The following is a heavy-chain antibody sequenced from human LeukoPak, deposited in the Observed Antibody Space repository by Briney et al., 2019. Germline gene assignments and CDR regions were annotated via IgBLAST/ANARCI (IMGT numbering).Heavy chain of an antibody. J-gene: IGHJ4*02. V-gene: IGHV1-69*13. CDR3: ARDIVAPGLFLDY. Sequence: SVKVSCKASGGTFSSYAISWVRQAPGQGLEWMGGIIPIFGTANYAQKFQGRVTITADESTSTAYMELSSLRSEDTAVYYCARDIVAPGLFLDYWGQGTPVTVSS. D-gene: IGHD5-12*01. CDR1: GGTFSSYA. CDR2: IIPIFGTA.